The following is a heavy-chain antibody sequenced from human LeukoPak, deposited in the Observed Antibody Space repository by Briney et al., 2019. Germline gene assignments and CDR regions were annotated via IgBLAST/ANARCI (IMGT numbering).Heavy chain of an antibody. CDR3: ARESSGWYELDY. Sequence: ASVKVSCKASGYTFTSYYMHWVRQAPGQGLEWMGIINPSGGSTSYAQKFQGRVTMTRDTSTSTVYIELSSLRSEDTAVYYCARESSGWYELDYWGQGTLVTVSS. CDR2: INPSGGST. CDR1: GYTFTSYY. J-gene: IGHJ4*02. D-gene: IGHD6-19*01. V-gene: IGHV1-46*01.